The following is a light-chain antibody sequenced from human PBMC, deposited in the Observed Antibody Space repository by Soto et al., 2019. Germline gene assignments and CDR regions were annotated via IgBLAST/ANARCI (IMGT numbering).Light chain of an antibody. CDR1: SEHSSYA. CDR2: LNSDGSH. Sequence: QLVLTQSPSASAYLGASVKLTCTLTSEHSSYAIAWHQQQPEKGPRYLMKLNSDGSHSKGDGIPDRFSGSSSGAERYLTISSLQSEDEADYYCQTWGTGIVVFGGGTKLTVL. CDR3: QTWGTGIVV. J-gene: IGLJ2*01. V-gene: IGLV4-69*01.